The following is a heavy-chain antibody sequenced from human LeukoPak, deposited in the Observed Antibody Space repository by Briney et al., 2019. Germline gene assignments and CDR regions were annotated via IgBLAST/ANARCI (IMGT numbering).Heavy chain of an antibody. CDR2: INHSGST. J-gene: IGHJ5*02. CDR1: GGSFSGYY. Sequence: PSETLSLTCAVYGGSFSGYYWSWLRQPPGKGLEWIGEINHSGSTNYNPSLKSRVTISVDTSKNQFSLKLSSVTAADTAVYYCASLYYDFLTGYRHNWFDPWGQGTLVTVSS. V-gene: IGHV4-34*01. D-gene: IGHD3-9*01. CDR3: ASLYYDFLTGYRHNWFDP.